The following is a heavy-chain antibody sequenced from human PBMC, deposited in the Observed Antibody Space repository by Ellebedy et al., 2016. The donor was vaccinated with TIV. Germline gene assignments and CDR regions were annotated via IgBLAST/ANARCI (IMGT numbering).Heavy chain of an antibody. J-gene: IGHJ3*01. V-gene: IGHV5-51*01. Sequence: PGGSLRLSCKASGYSFTSYWNGWVRQMPGKGLEWRGIIYPGNSDTTYSPSFQGQVTVSADKSISTAYLQWSRLRASDTAMYYCARPYTGATHDDAFDVWGQGTMVTVS. D-gene: IGHD1-1*01. CDR1: GYSFTSYW. CDR2: IYPGNSDT. CDR3: ARPYTGATHDDAFDV.